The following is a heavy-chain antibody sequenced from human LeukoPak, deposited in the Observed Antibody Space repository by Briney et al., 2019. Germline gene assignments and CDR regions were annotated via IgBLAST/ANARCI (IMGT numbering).Heavy chain of an antibody. CDR1: GFTFSSYS. V-gene: IGHV3-21*01. Sequence: GGSLRLSCAASGFTFSSYSMNWVRQAPGKGLEWVSSISSSSSYIYYADSVKGRFTIPRDNAKNSLYLQMNSLRAEDTAVYYCASHDPAAAGTGDYWGQGTLVTVSS. D-gene: IGHD6-13*01. J-gene: IGHJ4*02. CDR3: ASHDPAAAGTGDY. CDR2: ISSSSSYI.